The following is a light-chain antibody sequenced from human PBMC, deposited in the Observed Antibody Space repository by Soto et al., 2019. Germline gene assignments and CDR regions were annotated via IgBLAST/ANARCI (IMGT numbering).Light chain of an antibody. CDR3: SSYGGSNNFAV. J-gene: IGLJ2*01. CDR1: ISDVGGYNY. Sequence: QSALTQPPSASGSPGQSVTISCTGTISDVGGYNYVSWYQQHPGKAPKLMIYDVNKRPSGVPDRFSGSKSGNTASLTVSGLQTEDEADYYCSSYGGSNNFAVFGGGTKLTVL. V-gene: IGLV2-8*01. CDR2: DVN.